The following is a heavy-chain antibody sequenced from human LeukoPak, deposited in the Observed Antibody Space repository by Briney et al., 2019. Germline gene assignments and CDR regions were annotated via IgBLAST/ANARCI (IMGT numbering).Heavy chain of an antibody. CDR1: GYSISSGYY. Sequence: SETLSLTCTVSGYSISSGYYWGWIRQPPGKGLEWIESIYHSGSTYYNPSLKSRVTISVDTSKNQFSLKLSSVTAADTAVYYCASLIAAAGIGGFAVDYWGQGTLVTVSS. CDR2: IYHSGST. CDR3: ASLIAAAGIGGFAVDY. V-gene: IGHV4-38-2*02. J-gene: IGHJ4*02. D-gene: IGHD6-13*01.